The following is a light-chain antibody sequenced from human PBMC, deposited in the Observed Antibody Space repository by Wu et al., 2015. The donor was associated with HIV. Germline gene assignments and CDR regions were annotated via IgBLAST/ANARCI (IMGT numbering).Light chain of an antibody. V-gene: IGKV3-15*01. CDR3: QQYHNWPPYT. Sequence: EIVLTQSPATLSVSPGERVTLSCKTSQSISTNLAWYQQRPGQTPRLLINDASTRATGVPARFTGSGSGTDFTLTISNMQSEDFAVYYCQQYHNWPPYTFGQGTKLDIK. CDR1: QSISTN. J-gene: IGKJ2*01. CDR2: DAS.